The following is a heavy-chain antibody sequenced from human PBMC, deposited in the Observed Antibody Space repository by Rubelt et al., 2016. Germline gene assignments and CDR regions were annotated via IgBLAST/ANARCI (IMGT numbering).Heavy chain of an antibody. J-gene: IGHJ4*02. Sequence: SGFTFSSYSMNWVRQAPGKGLEWVSYISSSSSTIYYADSVKGRFTVSRDNAKNSLDLQMNRLRAEDTAVYYCAKRHDFGTYDYWGQGTLVTVSS. CDR3: AKRHDFGTYDY. V-gene: IGHV3-48*01. CDR1: GFTFSSYS. CDR2: ISSSSSTI. D-gene: IGHD3-3*01.